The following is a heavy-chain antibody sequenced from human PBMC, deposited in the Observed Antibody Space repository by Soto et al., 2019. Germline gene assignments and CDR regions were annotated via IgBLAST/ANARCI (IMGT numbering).Heavy chain of an antibody. CDR2: IYYSGST. CDR3: ARDRYCSSTSCQDYNWFDP. Sequence: SETLSLTCTVSGGSISSGDYYWSWIRQPPGKGQEWIGYIYYSGSTYYNPSLKSRVTISVDTSKNQFSLKLSSVTAADTAVYYCARDRYCSSTSCQDYNWFDPWGQGTLVTVSS. J-gene: IGHJ5*02. V-gene: IGHV4-30-4*01. D-gene: IGHD2-2*01. CDR1: GGSISSGDYY.